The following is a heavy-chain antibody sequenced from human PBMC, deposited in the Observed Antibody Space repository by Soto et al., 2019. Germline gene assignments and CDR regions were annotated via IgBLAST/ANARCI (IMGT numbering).Heavy chain of an antibody. V-gene: IGHV3-48*02. Sequence: GSLRLSCAASGFTFSTYSMNWVRQAPGKGLGWIAYITSSSSTIFYADSVKGRFTISRDNAKNSLYLQMNSLRDEDTCVYYCARDNGIEGSFDPWGQGPLVTVSS. J-gene: IGHJ5*02. CDR3: ARDNGIEGSFDP. CDR2: ITSSSSTI. CDR1: GFTFSTYS.